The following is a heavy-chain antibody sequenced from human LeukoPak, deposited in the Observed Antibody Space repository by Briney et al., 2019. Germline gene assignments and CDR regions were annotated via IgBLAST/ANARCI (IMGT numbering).Heavy chain of an antibody. V-gene: IGHV4-30-2*01. CDR3: ARENGHYYGSGSHHYFDY. D-gene: IGHD3-10*01. CDR2: IYHSGST. Sequence: SETLSLTCAVSGGSISSGGYSWSWIRQPPGKGLEWIGYIYHSGSTYYNPSLKSQVTISVDRSKNQFSLKLSSVTAADTAVYYCARENGHYYGSGSHHYFDYWGQGTLVTVSS. CDR1: GGSISSGGYS. J-gene: IGHJ4*02.